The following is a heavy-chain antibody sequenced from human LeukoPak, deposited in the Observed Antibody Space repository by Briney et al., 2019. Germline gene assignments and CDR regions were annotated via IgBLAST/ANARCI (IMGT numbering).Heavy chain of an antibody. CDR2: ISIGGDTT. CDR3: AKEIRPNDC. J-gene: IGHJ4*02. D-gene: IGHD4-17*01. Sequence: PGRSLSLSCAASGFTFSSHGMCWVRQAPGRGLEWVSSISIGGDTTYSDSVKGRFTISRDNSKNTLYLQLDSLRAEDTAIYYCAKEIRPNDCWGQGTLVTVSS. CDR1: GFTFSSHG. V-gene: IGHV3-23*01.